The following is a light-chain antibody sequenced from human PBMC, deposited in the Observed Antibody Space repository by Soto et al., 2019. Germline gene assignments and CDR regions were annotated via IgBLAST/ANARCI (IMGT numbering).Light chain of an antibody. CDR3: QQYNSYPLT. CDR1: QSISSW. Sequence: DIQMTQSPSTLSASVGDRVTITCRASQSISSWLAWYQQKPGKAPMLLIYKASSLESGVPSRFRGSGSGTEFTLTISSLQPDDFTTYYCQQYNSYPLTFCQGTKVEIK. J-gene: IGKJ1*01. CDR2: KAS. V-gene: IGKV1-5*03.